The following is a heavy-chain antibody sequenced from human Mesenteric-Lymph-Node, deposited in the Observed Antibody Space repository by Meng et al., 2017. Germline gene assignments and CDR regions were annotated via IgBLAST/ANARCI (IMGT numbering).Heavy chain of an antibody. J-gene: IGHJ4*02. CDR1: GGSISSSNW. Sequence: QLQQEESGPGLLERSGTLYLTCAVSGGSISSSNWWSWVRQPPGKGLEWIGEIYHSGSTNYHPSRKSRVTISVDKSKNQFSLKLSSVTAADTAVYYCARVVTALWGYYFDYWGQGTLVTVSS. D-gene: IGHD2-21*02. CDR3: ARVVTALWGYYFDY. V-gene: IGHV4-4*02. CDR2: IYHSGST.